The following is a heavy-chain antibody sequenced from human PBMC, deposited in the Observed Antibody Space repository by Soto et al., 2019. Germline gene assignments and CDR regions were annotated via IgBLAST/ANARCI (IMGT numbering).Heavy chain of an antibody. CDR1: GFTFSDYA. J-gene: IGHJ4*02. CDR3: AKGSHIEARPFYFDF. Sequence: PGGSLRLSCAASGFTFSDYAMSWVRQVPGKGLEWVSGISGSGGTTYYADSVKGRFTASRDNSKNTLYLQMNSLRAEDTALYYCAKGSHIEARPFYFDFWGRGTLVTVSS. CDR2: ISGSGGTT. V-gene: IGHV3-23*01. D-gene: IGHD6-6*01.